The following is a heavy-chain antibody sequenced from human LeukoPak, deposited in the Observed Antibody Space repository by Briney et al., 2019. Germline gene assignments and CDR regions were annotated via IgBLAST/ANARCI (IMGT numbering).Heavy chain of an antibody. CDR2: IYYSGST. CDR1: GGSISTYY. D-gene: IGHD6-6*01. CDR3: ARASRLGIAALYYMDV. J-gene: IGHJ6*03. V-gene: IGHV4-59*01. Sequence: KPSETLSLTFTVSGGSISTYYWSWIRQPPGKGLEWIGYIYYSGSTNYNPSLKSRVTMSVDTPKNQFSLKLSSVTAADTAVYYCARASRLGIAALYYMDVWGKGTTVTVSS.